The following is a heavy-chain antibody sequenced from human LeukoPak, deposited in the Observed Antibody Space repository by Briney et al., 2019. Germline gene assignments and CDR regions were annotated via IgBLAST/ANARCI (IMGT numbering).Heavy chain of an antibody. CDR1: GRSISSGGYY. J-gene: IGHJ6*02. CDR2: IYYSGST. Sequence: PSQTLSLTCTVSGRSISSGGYYWSWIRQHPGRGLEWIGYIYYSGSTYYNPSLKSRVTISVDTSKNQFSLKLSSVTAADTAVYYCARTSRHFYGSGTNLTPWPAGMDVWGQGTTVTVSS. D-gene: IGHD3-10*01. CDR3: ARTSRHFYGSGTNLTPWPAGMDV. V-gene: IGHV4-31*03.